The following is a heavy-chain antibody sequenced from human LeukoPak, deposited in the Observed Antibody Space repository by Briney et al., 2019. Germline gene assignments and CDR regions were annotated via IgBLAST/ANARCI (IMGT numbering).Heavy chain of an antibody. CDR3: ATDTYDILTGSAYYSHHYAKAV. D-gene: IGHD3-9*01. CDR1: GFTFSSYW. J-gene: IGHJ6*04. Sequence: GGSLRLSCAASGFTFSSYWMSWVRQAPGKGLEWVANIKEDGSEKNYVDSVKGRFTISRDNAKNSLYLQMNSLRAEDRAVYYCATDTYDILTGSAYYSHHYAKAVWGKGPTVTVSS. V-gene: IGHV3-7*01. CDR2: IKEDGSEK.